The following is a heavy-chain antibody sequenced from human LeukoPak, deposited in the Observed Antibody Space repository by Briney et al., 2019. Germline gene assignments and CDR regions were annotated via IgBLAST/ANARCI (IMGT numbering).Heavy chain of an antibody. CDR2: ISSSGSTI. CDR1: GFTFNSYS. V-gene: IGHV3-48*04. Sequence: PGGSLRLSCAASGFTFNSYSMNWVRQAPGKGLEWVSYISSSGSTIYYADSVKGRFTISRDNAKNSLYLQMNSLRAEDTAVYYCAREGITIFGVVIIRDFDYWGQGTLVTVSS. J-gene: IGHJ4*02. D-gene: IGHD3-3*01. CDR3: AREGITIFGVVIIRDFDY.